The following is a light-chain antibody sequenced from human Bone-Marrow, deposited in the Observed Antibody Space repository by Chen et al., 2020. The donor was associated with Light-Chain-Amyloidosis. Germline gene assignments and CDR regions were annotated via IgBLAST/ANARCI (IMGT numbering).Light chain of an antibody. CDR2: RDT. V-gene: IGLV3-25*03. CDR3: QSADSSGTYEVI. Sequence: SYELTQPPSVSVSPGQTARITCSGDDLPTKYAYWYQQKPGQAPVLVIHRDTERPSGISERFSGSRSGTTATLTISGVQAEDEADYHCQSADSSGTYEVILGGGTKLTVL. J-gene: IGLJ2*01. CDR1: DLPTKY.